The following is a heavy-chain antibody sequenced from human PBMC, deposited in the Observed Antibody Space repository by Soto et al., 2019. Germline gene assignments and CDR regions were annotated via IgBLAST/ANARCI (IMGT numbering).Heavy chain of an antibody. V-gene: IGHV1-58*01. CDR3: AAYSSGWTGFDY. J-gene: IGHJ4*02. D-gene: IGHD6-19*01. CDR2: IVVGSGNT. CDR1: GFTFTSSA. Sequence: SVKVSCKASGFTFTSSAVQWVRQARGQRLEWIGWIVVGSGNTNYAQKFQERVTITRDMSTSTAYMELSSLRSEDTAVYYCAAYSSGWTGFDYWGQGTLVTVSS.